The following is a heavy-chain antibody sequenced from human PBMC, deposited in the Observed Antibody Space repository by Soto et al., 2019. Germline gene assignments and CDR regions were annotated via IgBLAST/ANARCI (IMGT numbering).Heavy chain of an antibody. CDR1: GFTFSGSA. CDR2: IRSKANSYAT. CDR3: TRNSGSYYYYYGMDV. V-gene: IGHV3-73*02. D-gene: IGHD1-26*01. Sequence: EVQLVESGGGLVQPGGSLKLSCAASGFTFSGSAMHWVRQASGKGLEWVGRIRSKANSYATAYAASVKGRFTISRDDSKNTAYLQMNSLKTEDTAVYYCTRNSGSYYYYYGMDVWGQGTTVTVSS. J-gene: IGHJ6*02.